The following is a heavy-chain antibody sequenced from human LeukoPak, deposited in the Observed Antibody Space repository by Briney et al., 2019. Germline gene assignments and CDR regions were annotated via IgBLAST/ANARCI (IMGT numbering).Heavy chain of an antibody. Sequence: PSETLSLTCTVSGGSISSYYWSWIRQPPGKGLEWIGYIYYSGSTNYNPSLKSRVTISVDTSKNQFSLKLSSVTAADTAVYYCARRLELSYYDSSGAFDYWGQGTLVTVSS. D-gene: IGHD3-22*01. V-gene: IGHV4-59*08. CDR2: IYYSGST. CDR3: ARRLELSYYDSSGAFDY. CDR1: GGSISSYY. J-gene: IGHJ4*02.